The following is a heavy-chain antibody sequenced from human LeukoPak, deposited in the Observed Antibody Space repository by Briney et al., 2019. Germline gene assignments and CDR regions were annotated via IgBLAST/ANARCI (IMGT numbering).Heavy chain of an antibody. CDR3: ARDQKPADGDLSGTFDY. D-gene: IGHD4-17*01. CDR2: ISSSGSTI. Sequence: GGSLRLSCAASGFTFSDYYMSWIRQAPGKGLEWVSYISSSGSTIYYAGSVKGRFTISRDNAKNSLYLQMNSLRAEDTAVYYCARDQKPADGDLSGTFDYWGQGTLVTVSS. J-gene: IGHJ4*02. V-gene: IGHV3-11*01. CDR1: GFTFSDYY.